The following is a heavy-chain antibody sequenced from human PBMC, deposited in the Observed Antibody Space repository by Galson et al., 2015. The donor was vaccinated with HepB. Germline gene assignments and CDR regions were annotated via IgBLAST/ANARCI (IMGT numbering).Heavy chain of an antibody. V-gene: IGHV1-2*06. D-gene: IGHD1-26*01. CDR3: AVGPTTRSLDS. Sequence: SVKVSCKASKYILTNYYTHWVRQAPGLGLEWMGRITPNSGDTDYARKFHGRVTMTTDTPINTAYMELSSLTFDDSAVYFCAVGPTTRSLDSWGQGTVVTVSS. CDR2: ITPNSGDT. CDR1: KYILTNYY. J-gene: IGHJ4*02.